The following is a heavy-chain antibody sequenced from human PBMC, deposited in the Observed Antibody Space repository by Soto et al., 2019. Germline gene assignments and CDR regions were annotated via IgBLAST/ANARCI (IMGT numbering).Heavy chain of an antibody. CDR2: IYYSGST. D-gene: IGHD6-13*01. V-gene: IGHV4-39*07. CDR1: GGSISSSSYY. CDR3: ARVGYSSSWYWFDP. Sequence: SETLSLTCTVSGGSISSSSYYWGWIRQPPGKGLEWIGSIYYSGSTYYNPSLKSRVTISVDTSKNQFSLKLSSVTAADTVVYYCARVGYSSSWYWFDPWGQGTLVTVSS. J-gene: IGHJ5*02.